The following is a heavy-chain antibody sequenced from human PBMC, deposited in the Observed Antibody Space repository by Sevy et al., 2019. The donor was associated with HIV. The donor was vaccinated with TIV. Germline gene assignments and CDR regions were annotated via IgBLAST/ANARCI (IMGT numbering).Heavy chain of an antibody. CDR3: TRGDGSYDFWSGYYGPPNPALDY. D-gene: IGHD3-3*01. J-gene: IGHJ4*02. V-gene: IGHV3-49*03. CDR2: IRSKAYGGTT. CDR1: GFTFGDYA. Sequence: GGSLRLSCTASGFTFGDYAMSWFRQAPGKGLEWVGFIRSKAYGGTTEYPASVKGRFTISRDDSKSIAYLQMNSLKTEDTAVYYCTRGDGSYDFWSGYYGPPNPALDYWGQGTLVTVSS.